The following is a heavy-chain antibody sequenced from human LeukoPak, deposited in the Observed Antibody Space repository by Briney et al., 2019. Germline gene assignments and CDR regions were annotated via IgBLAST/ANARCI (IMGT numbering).Heavy chain of an antibody. D-gene: IGHD6-13*01. Sequence: GGSLRLSCAASGFTVSSNYMSWVRQAPGKGLEWVSVIYSGGSTYYADSVEGRFTISRDNSKNTLYLQMNSLRAEDTAVYYCARAYSSSWYRGGYYLDYWGQGTLVTVSS. CDR3: ARAYSSSWYRGGYYLDY. V-gene: IGHV3-53*01. CDR2: IYSGGST. J-gene: IGHJ4*02. CDR1: GFTVSSNY.